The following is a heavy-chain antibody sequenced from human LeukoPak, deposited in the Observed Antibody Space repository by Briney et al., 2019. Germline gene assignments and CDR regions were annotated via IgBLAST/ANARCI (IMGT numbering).Heavy chain of an antibody. V-gene: IGHV4-39*01. Sequence: SETLSLTCTVSGGSISSSSYHWGWIRQPPGKGLEWIGSINYSGSTYYNPSLKSRVTISVDTSKNQVSLKLNSVTAADTAVYYCTRLMYYDYVWGSYPLGPFDYWGQGTLVTVSS. D-gene: IGHD3-16*01. CDR1: GGSISSSSYH. CDR3: TRLMYYDYVWGSYPLGPFDY. J-gene: IGHJ4*02. CDR2: INYSGST.